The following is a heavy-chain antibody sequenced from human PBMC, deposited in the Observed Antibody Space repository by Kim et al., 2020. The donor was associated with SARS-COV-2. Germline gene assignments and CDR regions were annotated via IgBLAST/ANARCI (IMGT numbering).Heavy chain of an antibody. Sequence: GGSLRLSCAASGFTFSVYGMHWVRQAPGKGLEWVAVIKSDRSNKYYADSVMGRFTISRDISKNMLFLQMNSLRAEDTAVYYCANFESWGQGTLVTVSS. J-gene: IGHJ4*02. CDR1: GFTFSVYG. V-gene: IGHV3-33*06. CDR2: IKSDRSNK. CDR3: ANFES.